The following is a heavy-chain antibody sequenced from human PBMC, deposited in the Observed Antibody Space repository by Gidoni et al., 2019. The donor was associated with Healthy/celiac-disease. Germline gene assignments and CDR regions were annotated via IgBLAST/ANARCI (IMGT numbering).Heavy chain of an antibody. Sequence: EVQLVESGGGLVQPGGSLRLSCAASGFTFSSYWMSWVRQAPGQGLEWVANIKQDGSEKYYVDSVKGRFTISRDNAKNSLYLQMNSLRAEDTAVYYCARAGIGDAFDIWGQGTMVTVSS. V-gene: IGHV3-7*03. CDR1: GFTFSSYW. CDR3: ARAGIGDAFDI. J-gene: IGHJ3*02. D-gene: IGHD1-26*01. CDR2: IKQDGSEK.